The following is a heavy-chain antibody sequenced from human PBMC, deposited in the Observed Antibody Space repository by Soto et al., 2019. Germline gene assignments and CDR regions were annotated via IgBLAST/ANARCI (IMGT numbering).Heavy chain of an antibody. V-gene: IGHV3-30-3*01. Sequence: XGSLRLSCAASGFTFSSYAMHWVRQAPGRGLDWVAVISYDGSNKYYADSVKGRFTISRDNSKNTLYLQMNSLRAEDTAVYYCARERGGDCSSTSCYYGYYYYGMDVWGQGTTVTVSS. J-gene: IGHJ6*02. CDR3: ARERGGDCSSTSCYYGYYYYGMDV. D-gene: IGHD2-2*01. CDR1: GFTFSSYA. CDR2: ISYDGSNK.